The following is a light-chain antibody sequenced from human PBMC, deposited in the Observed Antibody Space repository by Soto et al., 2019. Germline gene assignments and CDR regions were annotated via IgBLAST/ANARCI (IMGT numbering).Light chain of an antibody. CDR2: EVS. CDR1: NSDVGGHNY. J-gene: IGLJ1*01. Sequence: LTQPASVSGSPGQSITISCTGTNSDVGGHNYVSWYQHHPGKAPKLMIYEVSNRPSGVSNRFSGSKSGNTASLTISGLQAEDEADYHCSSFSSTSTLYVFGTGTKVTVL. CDR3: SSFSSTSTLYV. V-gene: IGLV2-14*01.